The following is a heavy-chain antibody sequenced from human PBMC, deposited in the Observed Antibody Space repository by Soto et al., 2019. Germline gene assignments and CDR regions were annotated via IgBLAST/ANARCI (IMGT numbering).Heavy chain of an antibody. J-gene: IGHJ4*02. CDR2: IYPSDSDS. D-gene: IGHD2-15*01. CDR3: ARLSISDSFHFDY. Sequence: GESLKISCKGSGYTFTSYWIGWVRQMPGKGLEWMGIIYPSDSDSRYSPSFQGQVTISADKSTSTSYLQWSSLKASDTAMYYCARLSISDSFHFDYWVQGTMVTVSS. V-gene: IGHV5-51*01. CDR1: GYTFTSYW.